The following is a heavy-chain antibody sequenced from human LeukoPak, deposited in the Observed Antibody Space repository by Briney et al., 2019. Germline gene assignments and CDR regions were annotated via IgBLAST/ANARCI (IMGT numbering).Heavy chain of an antibody. J-gene: IGHJ6*03. CDR2: IIPIFGTT. CDR3: ARGPPVRYYYYYMDV. Sequence: ASVKVSCKASGGTFSSYAIRWVRQAPGQGLEWMGGIIPIFGTTNYAQKFQGRVTITTDESTSTAYMELSGLRSEDTAVYYCARGPPVRYYYYYMDVWGKGTTVTVSS. CDR1: GGTFSSYA. V-gene: IGHV1-69*05.